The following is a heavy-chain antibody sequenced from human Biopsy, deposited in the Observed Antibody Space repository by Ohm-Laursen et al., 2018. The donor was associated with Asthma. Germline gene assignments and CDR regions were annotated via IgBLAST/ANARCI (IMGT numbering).Heavy chain of an antibody. CDR3: ARGDSSNWSHYYFDY. V-gene: IGHV3-53*01. Sequence: GSLRLSCSASGFAVSRDHMFWVRQAPGKGLEWVSVIYSGGTSHTADSVRGRFTISRDYSKNTLYPQMHSLRAEDTAVYYCARGDSSNWSHYYFDYWGQGTLVTVPS. CDR2: IYSGGTS. J-gene: IGHJ4*02. D-gene: IGHD3-22*01. CDR1: GFAVSRDH.